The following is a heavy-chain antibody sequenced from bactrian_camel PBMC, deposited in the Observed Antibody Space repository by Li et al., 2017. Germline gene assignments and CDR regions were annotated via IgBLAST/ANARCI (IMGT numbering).Heavy chain of an antibody. J-gene: IGHJ6*01. Sequence: HVQLVESGGGSVQAGGSLRLSCTASGVTFNDSDVGWFRQIPDKEREGVAVLDDVGRINYADSVKGRFTISKDNDKNTIYLEMNSLKPEDTAVYYCAAEPGLQVVNNRKMYVRTENFRYWGQGTQVTVS. V-gene: IGHV3S9*01. CDR3: AAEPGLQVVNNRKMYVRTENFRY. CDR1: GVTFNDSD. CDR2: LDDVGRI. D-gene: IGHD5*01.